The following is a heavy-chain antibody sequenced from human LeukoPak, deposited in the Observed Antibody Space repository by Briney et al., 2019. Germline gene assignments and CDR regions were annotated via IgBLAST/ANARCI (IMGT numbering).Heavy chain of an antibody. V-gene: IGHV1-2*06. Sequence: ASVKVPCKASGYTFTGYYMHRVRQAPGQGLEWMGRINPNSGGTNYAQKFQGRVTMTRDTSISTAYMELSRLRSDDTAVYYCARVSWGSSRYWGQGTPVTVSS. CDR1: GYTFTGYY. CDR3: ARVSWGSSRY. CDR2: INPNSGGT. D-gene: IGHD6-13*01. J-gene: IGHJ4*02.